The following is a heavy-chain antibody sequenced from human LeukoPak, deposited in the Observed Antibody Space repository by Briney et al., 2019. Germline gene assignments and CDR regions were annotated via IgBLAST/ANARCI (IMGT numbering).Heavy chain of an antibody. D-gene: IGHD6-19*01. Sequence: GGSLRLSCAASGFTFSSYAMSWVRQAPEKGLEWVSAISGSGGSTYYADSVKGRFTISRDNSKNTLYLQMNSLRAEDTAVYYCAKTPSYAVADHYFDYWGQGTLVTVSS. V-gene: IGHV3-23*01. CDR2: ISGSGGST. CDR1: GFTFSSYA. J-gene: IGHJ4*02. CDR3: AKTPSYAVADHYFDY.